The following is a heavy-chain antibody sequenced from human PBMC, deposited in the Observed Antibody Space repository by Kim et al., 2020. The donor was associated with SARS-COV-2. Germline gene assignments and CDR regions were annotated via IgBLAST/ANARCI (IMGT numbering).Heavy chain of an antibody. V-gene: IGHV4-59*13. Sequence: SETLSLTCTVSGGSISSYYCSWIRQPPGKGLEWIGYIYYSGSTNYNPSLKSRVTISVDTSKNQFSLKLSSVTAADTAVYYCARDTYYGSGSYYFAFDIWGQGTMVTVSS. CDR2: IYYSGST. CDR3: ARDTYYGSGSYYFAFDI. CDR1: GGSISSYY. D-gene: IGHD3-10*01. J-gene: IGHJ3*02.